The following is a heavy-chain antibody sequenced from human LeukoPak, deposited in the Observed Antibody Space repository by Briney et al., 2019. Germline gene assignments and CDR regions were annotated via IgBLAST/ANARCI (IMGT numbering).Heavy chain of an antibody. CDR2: INPSGGST. J-gene: IGHJ1*01. Sequence: ASVKVSCKASGYTFINYYMHWVRQAPGQGLEWMGIINPSGGSTSYAQKFQGRVAMTRDTSTSTVYMELSSLRSEDTAVYYCARDESTSILWWWGQGTLVTVSS. V-gene: IGHV1-46*01. CDR1: GYTFINYY. D-gene: IGHD2-21*01. CDR3: ARDESTSILWW.